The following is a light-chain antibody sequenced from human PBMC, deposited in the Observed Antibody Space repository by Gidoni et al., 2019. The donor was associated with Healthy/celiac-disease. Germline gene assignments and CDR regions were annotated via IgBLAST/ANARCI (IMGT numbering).Light chain of an antibody. CDR2: DVS. J-gene: IGLJ1*01. CDR1: SSDFGGYNY. CDR3: CSYAGSYTYV. V-gene: IGLV2-11*01. Sequence: QSALTHPRSVSGSPGQSVTISCTGTSSDFGGYNYVSWYQQHPGKAPKLMIYDVSKRPSGVHDSFSGSKSGNTASLTISGLQAEDEADYYCCSYAGSYTYVFGTGTKVTVL.